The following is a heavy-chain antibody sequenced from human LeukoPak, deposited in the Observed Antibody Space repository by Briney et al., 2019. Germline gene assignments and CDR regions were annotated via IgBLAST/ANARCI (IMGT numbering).Heavy chain of an antibody. V-gene: IGHV4-4*07. CDR1: GGSISSYY. CDR3: ARDLLKVVTATPDAFDI. J-gene: IGHJ3*02. Sequence: SETLSLTCTVSGGSISSYYWTWIRQPAGRGLEWIGRIHTSGSTYYNPSLKSRVTISVDTSKNQFSLKLSSVTAADTAVYYCARDLLKVVTATPDAFDIWGQGTMVTVSS. D-gene: IGHD2-21*02. CDR2: IHTSGST.